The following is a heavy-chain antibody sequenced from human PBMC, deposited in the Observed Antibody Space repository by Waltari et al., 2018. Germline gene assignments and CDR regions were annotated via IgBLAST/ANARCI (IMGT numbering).Heavy chain of an antibody. CDR1: GFTFSPYW. D-gene: IGHD4-17*01. CDR3: TREDYGGKDY. CDR2: INTDGSTI. Sequence: EVQLAESGGGLVQRGESLRLSCAAAGFTFSPYWMHWVRQGPGKGLVWVSRINTDGSTINYADSVKGRFTISRDNAKNTLYLQMNSLRAEDTAVYYCTREDYGGKDYWGQGTLVTVSS. V-gene: IGHV3-74*01. J-gene: IGHJ4*02.